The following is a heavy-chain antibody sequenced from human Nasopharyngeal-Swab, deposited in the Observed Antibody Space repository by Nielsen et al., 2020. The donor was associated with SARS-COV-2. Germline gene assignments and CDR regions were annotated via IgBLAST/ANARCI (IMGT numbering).Heavy chain of an antibody. J-gene: IGHJ4*02. D-gene: IGHD2-2*01. CDR3: VREGGTSGRAGYFDY. CDR1: GITFSRSV. V-gene: IGHV3-30-3*01. Sequence: GESLKISCVGSGITFSRSVIQWVRQAPGRGLEWVAVLSIDGSNYAQYADSVKGRFSISRDTSENTLHLQLNSLRDDDTAVYYCVREGGTSGRAGYFDYWGQGTLVTVSS. CDR2: LSIDGSNYA.